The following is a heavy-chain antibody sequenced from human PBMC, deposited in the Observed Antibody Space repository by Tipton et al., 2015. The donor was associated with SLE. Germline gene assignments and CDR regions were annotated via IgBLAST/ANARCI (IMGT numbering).Heavy chain of an antibody. CDR1: GGSIGSHY. CDR3: ARSNPYDSSGYSH. D-gene: IGHD3-22*01. V-gene: IGHV4-39*07. CDR2: IFYNGGP. Sequence: TLSLTCTVSGGSIGSHYWSWIRQPPGRGLEWIGTIFYNGGPYYNPPLKSRVTISLDTSKNHFSLKLTSVTAADTAIYYCARSNPYDSSGYSHWGQGTLVTVSS. J-gene: IGHJ4*02.